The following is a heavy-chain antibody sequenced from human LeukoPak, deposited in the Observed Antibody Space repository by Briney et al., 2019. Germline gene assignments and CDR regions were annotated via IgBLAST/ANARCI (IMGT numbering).Heavy chain of an antibody. D-gene: IGHD3-16*01. Sequence: ASVKVSCEASGYTFVSFYMYWVRQAPGQGLEWMGIINPSSGSASYAQNFQGRVTMTRDTSRSTVYLELSSLRSEDTAVYFCARGGTDDNYFDSWGQGTLVTVSS. CDR1: GYTFVSFY. CDR2: INPSSGSA. V-gene: IGHV1-46*03. J-gene: IGHJ4*02. CDR3: ARGGTDDNYFDS.